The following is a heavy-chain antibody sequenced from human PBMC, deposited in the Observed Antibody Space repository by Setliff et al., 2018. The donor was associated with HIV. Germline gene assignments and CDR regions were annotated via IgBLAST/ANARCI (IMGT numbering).Heavy chain of an antibody. D-gene: IGHD2-2*01. CDR3: ARTESGFCSSSSCLRYLDV. CDR2: IHHSGTT. Sequence: SETLSLTCSVFGGSLSSYYWSWIRQPPGKGLEWIGYIHHSGTTNYNPSLKSRVTMSVDTSKKEFSLRLSYVTAADTAVYYCARTESGFCSSSSCLRYLDVWGKGTTVTVSS. J-gene: IGHJ6*03. V-gene: IGHV4-59*01. CDR1: GGSLSSYY.